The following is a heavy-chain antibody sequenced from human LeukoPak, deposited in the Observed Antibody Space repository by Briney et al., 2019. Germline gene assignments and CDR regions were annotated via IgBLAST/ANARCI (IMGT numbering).Heavy chain of an antibody. Sequence: GGSLRLSCAASGFTFSSYSMNWVRQAPGKGLEWVSYISSSSSTIYYADSVKGRFTISRDNAKNSLYLQMNSLRDEDTTVYYCAREDPYSSGWSFDYWGQGTLVTVSS. V-gene: IGHV3-48*02. CDR1: GFTFSSYS. CDR3: AREDPYSSGWSFDY. CDR2: ISSSSSTI. D-gene: IGHD6-19*01. J-gene: IGHJ4*02.